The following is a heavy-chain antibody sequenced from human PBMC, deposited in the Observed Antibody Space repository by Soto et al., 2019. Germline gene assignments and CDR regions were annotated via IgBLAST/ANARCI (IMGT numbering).Heavy chain of an antibody. CDR1: GFTFSDHY. D-gene: IGHD2-15*01. J-gene: IGHJ4*02. V-gene: IGHV3-72*01. Sequence: EVRLVESGGGLVQPGGSLRLSCAASGFTFSDHYMDWVRQAPGKGLEWVGRIRNKRNSYTTEYAASVKGRFTISRDDSQNSLYLQMNSLKTEDTAVYWCANSLGGNGHWGQGTLVTVSS. CDR2: IRNKRNSYTT. CDR3: ANSLGGNGH.